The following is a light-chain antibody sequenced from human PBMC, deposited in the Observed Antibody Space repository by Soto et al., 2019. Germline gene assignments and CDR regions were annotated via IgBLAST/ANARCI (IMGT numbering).Light chain of an antibody. Sequence: QSALTQPPSASGSPGQSVTISCTGTSSDVSGYNYVSWYQQHPGKAPKLMIYDVSKRPSGVPDRFSGSKSGNTASLTVSGLQAEDEADYYCSSYAGTNIHYVFGTGTKLTVL. CDR3: SSYAGTNIHYV. V-gene: IGLV2-8*01. J-gene: IGLJ1*01. CDR1: SSDVSGYNY. CDR2: DVS.